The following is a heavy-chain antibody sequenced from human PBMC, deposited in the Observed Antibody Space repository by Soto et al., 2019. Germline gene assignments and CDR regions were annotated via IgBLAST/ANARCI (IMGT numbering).Heavy chain of an antibody. CDR1: GFTLSNAW. J-gene: IGHJ4*02. Sequence: SGGSLRLSCAASGFTLSNAWMSWVRQAPGKGLEWVGRLKSKTDGGTTDYTTPVKGRFTISRDDSKNTLYLQMSSLKTEDTAVYYCTGSSWSFWGQGTLVTVSS. D-gene: IGHD6-13*01. V-gene: IGHV3-15*01. CDR3: TGSSWSF. CDR2: LKSKTDGGTT.